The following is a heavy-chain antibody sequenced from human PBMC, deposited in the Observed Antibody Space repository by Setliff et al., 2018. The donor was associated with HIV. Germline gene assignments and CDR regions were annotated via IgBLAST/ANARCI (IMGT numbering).Heavy chain of an antibody. CDR2: FRSRAIGGTT. V-gene: IGHV3-49*04. Sequence: GGSLRLSCTGSGFTFGDHAIHWVRQAPGKGLEWVGFFRSRAIGGTTDYAASVKGRFTISRDDSKSIAYLQMDSLKIEDTAVYYCARDSRHSSVRHSPGGASDIWGQGTMVTVSS. J-gene: IGHJ3*02. CDR1: GFTFGDHA. D-gene: IGHD6-19*01. CDR3: ARDSRHSSVRHSPGGASDI.